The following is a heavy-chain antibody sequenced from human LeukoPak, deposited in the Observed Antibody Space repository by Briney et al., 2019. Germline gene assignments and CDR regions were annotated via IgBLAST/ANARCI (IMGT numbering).Heavy chain of an antibody. CDR3: ARVFRYCDWPGDWFDP. J-gene: IGHJ5*02. CDR2: IYSGDSDT. D-gene: IGHD3-9*01. Sequence: PGESLKISCKGSGSSFTSYWIGWGRPMPGKGLEWMWIIYSGDSDTRYSPSLQGHVTISADNTISTSYLQWSRRKASTTAQYSGARVFRYCDWPGDWFDPWGQGTLVTVSS. CDR1: GSSFTSYW. V-gene: IGHV5-51*01.